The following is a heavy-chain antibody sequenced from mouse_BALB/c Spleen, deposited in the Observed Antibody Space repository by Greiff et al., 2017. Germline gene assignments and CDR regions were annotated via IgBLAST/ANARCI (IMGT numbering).Heavy chain of an antibody. CDR2: IYPGSGST. CDR3: ARWEDYGRVAY. J-gene: IGHJ3*01. D-gene: IGHD1-1*01. V-gene: IGHV1-81*01. Sequence: QVQLQQSGPELVKPGASVKMSCKASGYTFTDYVISWVKQRTGQGLEWIGEIYPGSGSTYYNEKFKGKATLTADKSSNTAYMQLSSLTSEDSAVYFCARWEDYGRVAYWGQGTLVTVSA. CDR1: GYTFTDYV.